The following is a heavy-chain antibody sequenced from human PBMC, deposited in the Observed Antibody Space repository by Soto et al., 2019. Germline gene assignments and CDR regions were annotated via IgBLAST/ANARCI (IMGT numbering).Heavy chain of an antibody. CDR2: IIPIFGTA. J-gene: IGHJ6*02. Sequence: QVQLVQSGAEVKKPGSSVKVSCKASGGTFSSYAISWVRQAPGQGLEWMGGIIPIFGTANYAQKFQGRVTMTADESTSTAYMELSSLRSEDTAVYYCARDQKYSSSWYPGDYYYGMDVWGQGTTVTVSS. CDR3: ARDQKYSSSWYPGDYYYGMDV. D-gene: IGHD6-13*01. CDR1: GGTFSSYA. V-gene: IGHV1-69*01.